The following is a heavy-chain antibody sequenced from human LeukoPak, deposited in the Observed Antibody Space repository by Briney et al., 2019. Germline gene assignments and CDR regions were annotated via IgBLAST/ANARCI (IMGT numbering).Heavy chain of an antibody. V-gene: IGHV1-8*01. D-gene: IGHD3-22*01. J-gene: IGHJ6*03. CDR1: GYTFTSYD. CDR2: MNPNSGNT. CDR3: ARGQGWSSGTRGYYYYMTS. Sequence: ASVKVSCKASGYTFTSYDINWVRQATGQGLEWMGWMNPNSGNTGYAQKFQGRVTMTRNTSISTAYMELSSLRSEDTAVYYCARGQGWSSGTRGYYYYMTSGAKGPRSPSP.